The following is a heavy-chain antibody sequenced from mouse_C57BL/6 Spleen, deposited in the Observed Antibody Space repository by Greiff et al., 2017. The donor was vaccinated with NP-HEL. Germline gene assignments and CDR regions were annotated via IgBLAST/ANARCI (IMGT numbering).Heavy chain of an antibody. CDR2: ISSGGSYT. J-gene: IGHJ3*01. V-gene: IGHV5-6*01. CDR3: ARLYYGSILAWFAY. D-gene: IGHD1-1*01. Sequence: EVKLMESGGDLVKPGGSLKLSCAASGFTFSSYGMSWVRQTPDKRLEWVATISSGGSYTYYPDSVKGRFTISRDNAKNTLYLQMSSLKSEDTAMYYCARLYYGSILAWFAYWGQGTLVTVSA. CDR1: GFTFSSYG.